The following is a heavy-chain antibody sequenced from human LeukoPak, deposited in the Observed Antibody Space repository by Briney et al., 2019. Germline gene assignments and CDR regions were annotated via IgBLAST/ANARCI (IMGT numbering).Heavy chain of an antibody. D-gene: IGHD7-27*01. CDR3: ARIPGDRPDD. Sequence: SETLSLTCTVSGASITSYYWTWIRQPPGKGLEWVGYMYFGERTNYNPSLKSRATISIDTSKKQFSLKLKSVTAAYTAVYYCARIPGDRPDDWGQGTLVTVS. CDR1: GASITSYY. J-gene: IGHJ4*02. CDR2: MYFGERT. V-gene: IGHV4-59*01.